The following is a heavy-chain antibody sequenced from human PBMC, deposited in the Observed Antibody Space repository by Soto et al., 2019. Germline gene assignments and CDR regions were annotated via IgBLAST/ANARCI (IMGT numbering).Heavy chain of an antibody. Sequence: QVQLVESGGGVVQPGRSLRLSCAASGLTLSRFAMHWVRQAPGKGLEWVAVIGYDGSNKDYADSVKGRFTISRDNSKNTLYLQMNSPRPEDTAVYYCARDPVNYYGSWTYGMDVWGQGTTVTVSS. D-gene: IGHD3-10*01. J-gene: IGHJ6*02. CDR3: ARDPVNYYGSWTYGMDV. V-gene: IGHV3-30-3*01. CDR2: IGYDGSNK. CDR1: GLTLSRFA.